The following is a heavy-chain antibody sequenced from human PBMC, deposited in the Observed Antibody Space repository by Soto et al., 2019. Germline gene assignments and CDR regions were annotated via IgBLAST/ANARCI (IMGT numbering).Heavy chain of an antibody. CDR3: ARDGSSNSFLHYYYGMDV. J-gene: IGHJ6*02. V-gene: IGHV3-21*01. CDR2: ISSSSSYI. CDR1: GFSFSSYS. Sequence: PGGSLRLSCAASGFSFSSYSMNWVRQAPGKGLEWVSSISSSSSYIYYADSVKGRFTISRDNSKNTLYLQMNSLRAEDTAVYYCARDGSSNSFLHYYYGMDVWGQGTTVTVSS. D-gene: IGHD4-4*01.